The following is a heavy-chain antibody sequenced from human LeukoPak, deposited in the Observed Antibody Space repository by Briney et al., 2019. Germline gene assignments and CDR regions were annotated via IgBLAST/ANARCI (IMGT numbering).Heavy chain of an antibody. V-gene: IGHV3-23*01. CDR1: GFTFSSYA. CDR3: AKGPQLVGVGYYFVY. D-gene: IGHD6-13*01. Sequence: PGGSLRLSCAASGFTFSSYAMSWVRQAPGKGLEWVSAISSSGGSTYYADSVKGRFTISRDNSKNTLYLQMNSLRAEDTAVYYCAKGPQLVGVGYYFVYWGRDPRHTVSS. CDR2: ISSSGGST. J-gene: IGHJ4*03.